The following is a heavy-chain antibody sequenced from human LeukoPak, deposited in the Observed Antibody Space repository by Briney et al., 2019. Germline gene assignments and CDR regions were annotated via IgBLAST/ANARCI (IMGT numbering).Heavy chain of an antibody. D-gene: IGHD7-27*01. CDR1: GFTFDDYG. J-gene: IGHJ4*02. V-gene: IGHV3-20*04. CDR3: AQDLAWGAFDH. Sequence: GGSLRLSCAASGFTFDDYGMSWVRQAPGKGLEWVSGINWNGGSTGYADSVKGRFTISRDNAKNSLYLQMNSLRVEDTAVYYCAQDLAWGAFDHWGQGTLVTVSS. CDR2: INWNGGST.